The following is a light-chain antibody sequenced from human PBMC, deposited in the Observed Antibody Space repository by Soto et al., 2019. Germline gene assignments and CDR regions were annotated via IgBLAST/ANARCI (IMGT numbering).Light chain of an antibody. Sequence: QSVLTQPASVSGSPGQSITISCSGTSSDVGGYNYVSCYQHHPGNAPQLMIYEVSNRPSGVSNRFSGSKSGNTASLTIAGLQAEDEDDYYCSSYTSISTVVFGGGTKLTVL. V-gene: IGLV2-14*01. CDR3: SSYTSISTVV. CDR2: EVS. CDR1: SSDVGGYNY. J-gene: IGLJ2*01.